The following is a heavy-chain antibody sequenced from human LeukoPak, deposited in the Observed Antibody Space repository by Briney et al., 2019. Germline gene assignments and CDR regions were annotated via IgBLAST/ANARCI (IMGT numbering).Heavy chain of an antibody. J-gene: IGHJ5*02. CDR3: ARDEAAAGTSWFDP. CDR2: IRQDGSEK. V-gene: IGHV3-7*01. CDR1: GFTFSSYW. Sequence: GGSLRLSCAASGFTFSSYWMSWVRQAPGKGLEWVANIRQDGSEKYYVDSVNGRFTISRDNAKNSLYLQMNSLRAEDTAVYYCARDEAAAGTSWFDPWGQGTLVTVSS. D-gene: IGHD6-13*01.